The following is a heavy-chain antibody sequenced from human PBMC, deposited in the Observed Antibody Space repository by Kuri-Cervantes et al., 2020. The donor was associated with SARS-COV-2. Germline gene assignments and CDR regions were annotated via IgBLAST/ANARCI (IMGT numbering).Heavy chain of an antibody. V-gene: IGHV3-64*01. CDR1: GFTFSDYY. Sequence: GGSLRLSCAASGFTFSDYYMSWIRQAPGKGLEYVSAISSNGGSTYYANSVKGRFTISRDNSKNTLYLQMNSLRAGDTAVYFCARSGAEYYYAMDVWGQGTTVTVSS. CDR3: ARSGAEYYYAMDV. D-gene: IGHD1-26*01. J-gene: IGHJ6*02. CDR2: ISSNGGST.